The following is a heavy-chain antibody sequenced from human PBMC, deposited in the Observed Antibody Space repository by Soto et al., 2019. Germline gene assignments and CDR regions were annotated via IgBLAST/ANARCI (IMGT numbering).Heavy chain of an antibody. V-gene: IGHV4-59*12. J-gene: IGHJ4*02. CDR3: ARVEGGDLDY. CDR1: GGSISSYY. CDR2: IYYSGST. Sequence: PSETLSLTCTVSGGSISSYYWSWIRQPPGKGLEWIGYIYYSGSTNYNPSLKSRVTISVDTSKNQFSLKLSSVTAADTAVYYCARVEGGDLDYWGQGTLVTVSS. D-gene: IGHD3-10*01.